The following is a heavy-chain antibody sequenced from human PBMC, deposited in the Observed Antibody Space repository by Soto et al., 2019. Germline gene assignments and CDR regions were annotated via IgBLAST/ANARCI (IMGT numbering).Heavy chain of an antibody. V-gene: IGHV4-39*01. CDR1: GGSISSSSYY. D-gene: IGHD2-2*02. CDR3: ATEREGSCYRCGMDV. Sequence: NPSETLSLTCTVSGGSISSSSYYWGWIRQPPGKGLEWIGSIYYSGSTYYNPSLKSRVTISVDTSKNQFSLKLSSVTAADTAVYYCATEREGSCYRCGMDVWGQGTTLTVSS. CDR2: IYYSGST. J-gene: IGHJ6*02.